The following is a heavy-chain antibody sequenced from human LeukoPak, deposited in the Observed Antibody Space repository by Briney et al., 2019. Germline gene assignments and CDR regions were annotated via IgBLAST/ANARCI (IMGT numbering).Heavy chain of an antibody. CDR1: GGSIKTSSYY. V-gene: IGHV4-39*01. D-gene: IGHD3-10*01. CDR3: ASRPTFYYGSGSYPRRFYDS. Sequence: SETLSLTCTVSGGSIKTSSYYWGWIRQPPGKGLEWIGRIYYTGTTYYNPSLKSRFSISLDTSKNQFSLKLTSVTAADTAVYFCASRPTFYYGSGSYPRRFYDSWGQGILVTVSS. J-gene: IGHJ4*02. CDR2: IYYTGTT.